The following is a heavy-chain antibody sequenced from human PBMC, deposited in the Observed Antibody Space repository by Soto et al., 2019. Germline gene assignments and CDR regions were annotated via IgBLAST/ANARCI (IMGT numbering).Heavy chain of an antibody. CDR1: GYSFTSYW. CDR2: IDPSDSYT. D-gene: IGHD3-22*01. Sequence: GESLKISCKGSGYSFTSYWISWVRQMPGKGLEWMGRIDPSDSYTNYSPSFQGHVTISADKSISTAYLQWSSLKASDTAMYYCASWYYDSSGYYHDAFDIWGQGTMVTVSS. V-gene: IGHV5-10-1*01. CDR3: ASWYYDSSGYYHDAFDI. J-gene: IGHJ3*02.